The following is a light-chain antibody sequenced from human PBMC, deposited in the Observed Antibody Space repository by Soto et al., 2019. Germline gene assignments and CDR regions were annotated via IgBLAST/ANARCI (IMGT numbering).Light chain of an antibody. J-gene: IGLJ1*01. CDR2: GNS. Sequence: QSVLTQPPSVSGAPGQRVTISCTGSSSNIGAGYDVHWYQQLPGTAPKLLIYGNSNRRSGVPDRFSGSKSGTSASLAITGLQAEDEADYYCQSYDSSLSALYVFGTGTNITVL. CDR1: SSNIGAGYD. CDR3: QSYDSSLSALYV. V-gene: IGLV1-40*01.